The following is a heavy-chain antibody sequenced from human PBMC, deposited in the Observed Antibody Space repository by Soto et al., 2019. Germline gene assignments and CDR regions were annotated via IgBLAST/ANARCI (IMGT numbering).Heavy chain of an antibody. J-gene: IGHJ6*03. V-gene: IGHV1-2*04. CDR1: GYTFTGYY. D-gene: IGHD2-2*01. Sequence: ASVKGSCKASGYTFTGYYMHWVRQAPGQGLEWMGWINPNSGGTNYAQKFQGWVTMTRDTSISTAYMELSRLGSDDTAVYYCARSYCSSTSCPSGDYYYYMDVWGKGTTVTVSS. CDR3: ARSYCSSTSCPSGDYYYYMDV. CDR2: INPNSGGT.